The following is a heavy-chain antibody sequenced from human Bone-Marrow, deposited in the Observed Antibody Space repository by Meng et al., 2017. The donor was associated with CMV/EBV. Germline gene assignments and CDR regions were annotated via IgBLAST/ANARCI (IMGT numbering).Heavy chain of an antibody. CDR3: AKPIAARGRYGMDV. J-gene: IGHJ6*02. Sequence: GESLKISCAASGFTFSSYGMHWVRQAPGKGLEWVAFIRYDGSNKYYADSVKGRSTISRDNSKNTLYLQMNSLRAEDTAVYYCAKPIAARGRYGMDVWGQGTTVTVSS. D-gene: IGHD6-6*01. V-gene: IGHV3-30*02. CDR1: GFTFSSYG. CDR2: IRYDGSNK.